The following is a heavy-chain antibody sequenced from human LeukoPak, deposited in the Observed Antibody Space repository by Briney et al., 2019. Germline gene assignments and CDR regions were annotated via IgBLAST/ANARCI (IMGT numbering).Heavy chain of an antibody. CDR1: GFTFISYE. J-gene: IGHJ4*02. D-gene: IGHD5-24*01. CDR3: ARGQRWLQLYYFDY. V-gene: IGHV3-48*03. Sequence: GGSLRLSCAASGFTFISYEMNWVRQAPGKGLEWVSYISSSGSTIYYADSVKGRFTISRDNAKNSLYLQMNSLRAEDTAVYYCARGQRWLQLYYFDYWGQGTLVTVSS. CDR2: ISSSGSTI.